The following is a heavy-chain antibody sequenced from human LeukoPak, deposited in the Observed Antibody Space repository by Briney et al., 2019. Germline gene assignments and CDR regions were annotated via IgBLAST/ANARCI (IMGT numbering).Heavy chain of an antibody. CDR3: ARRSSWFPYYYGMGV. CDR1: GFTFSSHL. Sequence: GGSLRLSCAASGFTFSSHLMHWVRQAPGKGLVWVSRISSDGTYTNYADSVRGRFTISRDNAKNTLHLQMNSLRAEDTAVYYCARRSSWFPYYYGMGVWGQGTTVTVSS. V-gene: IGHV3-74*01. CDR2: ISSDGTYT. J-gene: IGHJ6*02. D-gene: IGHD6-13*01.